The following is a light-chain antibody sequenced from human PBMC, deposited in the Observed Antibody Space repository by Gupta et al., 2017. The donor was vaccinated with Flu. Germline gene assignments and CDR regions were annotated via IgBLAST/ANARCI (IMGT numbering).Light chain of an antibody. J-gene: IGLJ3*02. CDR2: LNSDGSH. Sequence: GHSSYAIAWHQQQPEKGPRYLMKLNSDGSHSKGDGIPDRFSGSSSGAERYLTISSLQSEDEADYYCQTWGTGIGVFGGGTKLTV. CDR3: QTWGTGIGV. V-gene: IGLV4-69*01. CDR1: GHSSYA.